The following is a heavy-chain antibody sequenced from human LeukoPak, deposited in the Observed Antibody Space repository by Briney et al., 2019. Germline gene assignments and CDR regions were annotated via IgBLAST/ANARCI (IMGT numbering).Heavy chain of an antibody. Sequence: SETLSLTCAVYGGSFSGYYWSWIRQPPGKGPEWIGEINHSGSTNYNPFLKRRITISVDTSKHPFSLKLSSVTAADTAVYYRARGSHRITIFGVVIDNWFDPWGQGTLVTVSS. D-gene: IGHD3-3*01. V-gene: IGHV4-34*01. CDR1: GGSFSGYY. CDR3: ARGSHRITIFGVVIDNWFDP. CDR2: INHSGST. J-gene: IGHJ5*02.